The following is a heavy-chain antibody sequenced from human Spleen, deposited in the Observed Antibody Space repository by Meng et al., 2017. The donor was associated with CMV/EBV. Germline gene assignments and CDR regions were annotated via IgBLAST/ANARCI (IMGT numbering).Heavy chain of an antibody. D-gene: IGHD3-22*01. CDR2: ISPYSGGP. Sequence: ASVKVSCKASGYTFISHYIHYSRQAPGQGLEWMGWISPYSGGPNSAQKFQGRVTMTRDTSISTTYLELSRLTSEDTAVYYRARDRTDYYDTTFFYPNWFYPWGQGTLVTVSS. V-gene: IGHV1-2*02. CDR1: GYTFISHY. J-gene: IGHJ5*02. CDR3: ARDRTDYYDTTFFYPNWFYP.